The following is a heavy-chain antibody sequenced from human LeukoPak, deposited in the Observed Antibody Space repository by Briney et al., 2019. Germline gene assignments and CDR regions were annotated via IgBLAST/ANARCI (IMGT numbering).Heavy chain of an antibody. CDR2: INENGDIA. J-gene: IGHJ4*02. D-gene: IGHD1-26*01. Sequence: PGGSLRLSCAASGFTFDDYAMHWVRQGPGKSLEWVSLINENGDIAYYGDSVRGRFTVSRDNAKNSLYLQMNSLTTEDTALYYCAKARWEPNFDYWGQGTLVTDSS. CDR1: GFTFDDYA. V-gene: IGHV3-43*02. CDR3: AKARWEPNFDY.